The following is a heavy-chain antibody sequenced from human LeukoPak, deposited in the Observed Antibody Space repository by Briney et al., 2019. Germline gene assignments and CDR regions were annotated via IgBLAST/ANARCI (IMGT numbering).Heavy chain of an antibody. J-gene: IGHJ4*02. CDR3: VRAYYRGYSDDFDS. CDR1: GFTFSDYY. D-gene: IGHD3-10*01. Sequence: PGGSLRLSRTTSGFTFSDYYMSWFRQAPGKGLEWLSYIDGNPDNVYHADSVRGRFTISRDNAKNSLYLQMNSLRGEDTAVYYCVRAYYRGYSDDFDSWGQGTLVTVSS. CDR2: IDGNPDNV. V-gene: IGHV3-11*01.